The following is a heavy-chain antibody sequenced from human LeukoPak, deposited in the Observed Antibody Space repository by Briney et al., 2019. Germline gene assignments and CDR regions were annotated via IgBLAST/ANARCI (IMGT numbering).Heavy chain of an antibody. CDR3: ARVQGMGGYFLIDF. CDR1: GASISTYY. Sequence: SGTLSLTCTVSGASISTYYWSWARQPPGKGLEWIGYIYYSGNTNYNPSLKSRVTISVDTSKNQLSLRLNSVTAADTAVYYCARVQGMGGYFLIDFWGQGTLVTVSS. CDR2: IYYSGNT. D-gene: IGHD3-22*01. J-gene: IGHJ4*02. V-gene: IGHV4-59*01.